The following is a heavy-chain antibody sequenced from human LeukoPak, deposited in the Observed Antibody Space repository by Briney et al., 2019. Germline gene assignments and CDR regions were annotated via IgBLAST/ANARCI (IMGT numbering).Heavy chain of an antibody. J-gene: IGHJ3*02. D-gene: IGHD3-3*01. CDR1: GFTVSSNY. CDR3: AFTIFGVVIKDDDAFDI. CDR2: IYSGGST. Sequence: GGSLRPSCAASGFTVSSNYMSWVRQAPGKGLEWVSVIYSGGSTYYADSVKGRFTISRDNSKNTLYLQMNSLRAEDTAVYYCAFTIFGVVIKDDDAFDIWGQGTMVTVSS. V-gene: IGHV3-66*02.